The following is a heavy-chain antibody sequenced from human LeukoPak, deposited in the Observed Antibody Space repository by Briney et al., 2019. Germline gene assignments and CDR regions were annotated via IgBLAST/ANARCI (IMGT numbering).Heavy chain of an antibody. CDR1: GFTFSSYS. V-gene: IGHV3-21*01. J-gene: IGHJ3*02. CDR3: ARASSSWYSAFDI. D-gene: IGHD6-13*01. Sequence: GGSLRLSCAASGFTFSSYSMNWVRQAPGKGLEWVSSISSSSSYIYYADSVKGRFTISRDSAKNSLYLQMNSLRAEDTAVYYCARASSSWYSAFDIWGQGTMVTVSS. CDR2: ISSSSSYI.